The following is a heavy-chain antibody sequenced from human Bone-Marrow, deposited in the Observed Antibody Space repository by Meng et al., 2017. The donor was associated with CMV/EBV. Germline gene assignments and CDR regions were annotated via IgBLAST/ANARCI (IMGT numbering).Heavy chain of an antibody. CDR3: ARGILNRYGYWFDP. Sequence: GESLKISCAASGFTFDDYAMHWVRQAPGKGLEWVSRINPDGSATYYADSVKGRFTISRDNPKNMLHLQMDSLSAEDTAVYYCARGILNRYGYWFDPWGQGTLVTVSS. V-gene: IGHV3-74*01. CDR1: GFTFDDYA. D-gene: IGHD3-10*01. J-gene: IGHJ5*02. CDR2: INPDGSAT.